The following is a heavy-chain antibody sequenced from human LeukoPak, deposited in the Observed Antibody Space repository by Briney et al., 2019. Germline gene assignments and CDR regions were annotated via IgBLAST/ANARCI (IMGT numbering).Heavy chain of an antibody. Sequence: GGSLRLSCEGSGFTFGSYWISWVRQAPGKGLEWVSAISGSGGSTYYADSVKGRFTISRDNSKNTLYLQMNSLRAEDTAVYYCAKGNTMIVVVITTPPVMDVWGQGTTVTVSS. CDR2: ISGSGGST. CDR3: AKGNTMIVVVITTPPVMDV. V-gene: IGHV3-23*01. CDR1: GFTFGSYW. J-gene: IGHJ6*02. D-gene: IGHD3-22*01.